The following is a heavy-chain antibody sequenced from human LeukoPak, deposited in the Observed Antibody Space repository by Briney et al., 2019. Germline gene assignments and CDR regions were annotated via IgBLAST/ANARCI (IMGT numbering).Heavy chain of an antibody. V-gene: IGHV1-2*02. CDR1: GYTFTGYY. J-gene: IGHJ4*02. Sequence: ASVKVSCKASGYTFTGYYMHWVRQAPGQGLEWMGWINPNSGGTNYAQKFQGRVTMTRDTSISTAYMELSRLRSDDTAVYYCARVLNYDFWSGYYSPFGYWGQGTLVTVSS. CDR2: INPNSGGT. D-gene: IGHD3-3*01. CDR3: ARVLNYDFWSGYYSPFGY.